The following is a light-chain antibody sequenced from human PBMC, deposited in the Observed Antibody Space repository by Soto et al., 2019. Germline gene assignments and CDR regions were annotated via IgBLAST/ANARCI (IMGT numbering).Light chain of an antibody. CDR2: WAS. CDR3: QQYYRTPRYS. Sequence: DIVMTQSPDSLAVSLGERATINCKSSQSILYSSNNKNYLAWYQQKTGQPPKLLIHWASTRESGVPDRFSGSGSGTDFALTISALQAEDVAVYYCQQYYRTPRYSFGQGTELEIK. J-gene: IGKJ2*01. V-gene: IGKV4-1*01. CDR1: QSILYSSNNKNY.